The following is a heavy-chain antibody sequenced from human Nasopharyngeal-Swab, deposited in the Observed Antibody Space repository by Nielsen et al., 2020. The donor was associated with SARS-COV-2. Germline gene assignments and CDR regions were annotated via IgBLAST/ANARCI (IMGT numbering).Heavy chain of an antibody. J-gene: IGHJ3*02. CDR1: GSTFSSYS. V-gene: IGHV3-21*01. Sequence: GESLKLSCVASGSTFSSYSMNWVRQAPGKGLEWVSSISSSSSYIYYADSVKGRFTISRDNAKNSLYLQMNSLRAEDTAVYYCARGAYYDSRGAFDIWGQGTMVTVSS. CDR3: ARGAYYDSRGAFDI. D-gene: IGHD3-22*01. CDR2: ISSSSSYI.